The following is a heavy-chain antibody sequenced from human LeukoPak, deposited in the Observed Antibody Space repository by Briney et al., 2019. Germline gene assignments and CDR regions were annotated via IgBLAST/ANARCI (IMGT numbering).Heavy chain of an antibody. Sequence: SETLSLTCTVSGFSISSGYYWGWIRQPPGKGLEWIGSIYHSGSTYYNLSLKSRVTISVDTSKNQFSLKLSSVTAADTAVYYCASPSTIGYSSAWYVLADAFDIWGQGTMVTVSS. D-gene: IGHD6-19*01. V-gene: IGHV4-38-2*02. CDR2: IYHSGST. J-gene: IGHJ3*02. CDR3: ASPSTIGYSSAWYVLADAFDI. CDR1: GFSISSGYY.